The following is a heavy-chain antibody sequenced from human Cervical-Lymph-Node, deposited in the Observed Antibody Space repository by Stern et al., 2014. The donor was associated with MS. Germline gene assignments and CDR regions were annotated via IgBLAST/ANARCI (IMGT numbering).Heavy chain of an antibody. CDR3: ARLSTVVDF. V-gene: IGHV4-59*08. J-gene: IGHJ4*02. D-gene: IGHD4-23*01. CDR1: GGSISSYY. Sequence: QVQLVESGPGLVKPSETLSLTCTVSGGSISSYYWSWIRQPPGKGLEWVGHISDSGSTYYNPSLKSRVTISIDPSKNQFSMKLSSVTAADTAVYYCARLSTVVDFWGQGTLVTVSS. CDR2: ISDSGST.